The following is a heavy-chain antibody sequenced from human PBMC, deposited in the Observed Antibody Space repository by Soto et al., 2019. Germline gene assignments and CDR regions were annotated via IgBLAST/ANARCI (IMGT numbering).Heavy chain of an antibody. J-gene: IGHJ6*04. Sequence: PSETLSLTCTVSGGSISSGGYYWSWIRQHPGKGLEWIGYIYYSGSTYYNPSLKSRVTISVDTSKNQFSLKLSSVTAADTAVYYCAREARVAGTLGFNYYGMDVWGKGTTVTVSS. CDR2: IYYSGST. CDR1: GGSISSGGYY. CDR3: AREARVAGTLGFNYYGMDV. V-gene: IGHV4-31*03. D-gene: IGHD6-19*01.